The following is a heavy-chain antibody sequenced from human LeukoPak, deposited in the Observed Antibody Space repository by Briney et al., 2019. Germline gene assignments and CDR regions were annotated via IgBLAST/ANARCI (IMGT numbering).Heavy chain of an antibody. D-gene: IGHD2-2*01. CDR3: ARDAPYCSSTSCQPDY. CDR1: GGSISSYY. Sequence: IPSETLSLTCTVSGGSISSYYWSWIRQPAGKGLEWIGRIYTSGSTNYNPSLKSRVTMSVDTSKNQFSLKLSSVTAADTAVYYCARDAPYCSSTSCQPDYWGQGTLVTVSS. V-gene: IGHV4-4*07. J-gene: IGHJ4*02. CDR2: IYTSGST.